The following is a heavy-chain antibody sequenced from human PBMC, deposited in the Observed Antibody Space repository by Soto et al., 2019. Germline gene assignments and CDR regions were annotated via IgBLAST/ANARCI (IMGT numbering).Heavy chain of an antibody. V-gene: IGHV1-69*06. CDR2: IVPLSGTP. J-gene: IGHJ4*02. CDR1: GGNSNSYS. Sequence: QVRLVQSGAEVKKPGSSVKLSCKVSGGNSNSYSIAWVRQAPGQGLQWLGAIVPLSGTPNHAHKFQGRGTITADTSTNTAYLELSSLRYEDTAIYYCARDWRQMSRGGLFDYWGQGSLVTISS. D-gene: IGHD3-16*01. CDR3: ARDWRQMSRGGLFDY.